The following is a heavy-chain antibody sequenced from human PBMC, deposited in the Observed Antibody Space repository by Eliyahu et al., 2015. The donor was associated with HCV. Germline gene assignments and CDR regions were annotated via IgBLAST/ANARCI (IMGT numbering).Heavy chain of an antibody. D-gene: IGHD6-19*01. CDR1: GASISTYY. CDR3: ASGGGGIAVAGTGGWXDP. V-gene: IGHV4-59*01. J-gene: IGHJ5*02. CDR2: IHYSGST. Sequence: QVQLQESGPGLVKPSETLSLTCXVSGASISTYYWSWIRQPPGKGLEWIAYIHYSGSTNYNPPLKSRVTISIDTSKNQFSLRLSSVTAADTAVYYCASGGGGIAVAGTGGWXDPWGQGTLVTVSS.